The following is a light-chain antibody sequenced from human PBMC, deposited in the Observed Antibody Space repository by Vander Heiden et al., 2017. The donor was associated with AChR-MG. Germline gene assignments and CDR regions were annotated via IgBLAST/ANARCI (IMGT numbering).Light chain of an antibody. CDR1: CSNIGSNT. CDR3: AAWDDSLNGWV. CDR2: SHN. V-gene: IGLV1-44*01. J-gene: IGLJ3*02. Sequence: QSVLTQPPSASGTPGQRVTISCSGSCSNIGSNTVNWYQQLPGTAPKLLIYSHNQRPSGVPDRFSGSKSGTSASLAISGLQSEDEADYYCAAWDDSLNGWVVGGGTKLTVL.